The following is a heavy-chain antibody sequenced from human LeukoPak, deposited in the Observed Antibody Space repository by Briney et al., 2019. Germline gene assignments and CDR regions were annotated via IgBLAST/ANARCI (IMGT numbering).Heavy chain of an antibody. D-gene: IGHD1-1*01. Sequence: PGGSLRLSCTASGFTFSSLAMTWVRQAPGKGLEWVSTIRSNGDTTYNADSVKGRFTISRDNSKNTLYLELNSLRVEDTANFYCAKGQELDDGVFDSWGQGTMVTVSS. CDR3: AKGQELDDGVFDS. J-gene: IGHJ4*02. CDR2: IRSNGDTT. V-gene: IGHV3-23*01. CDR1: GFTFSSLA.